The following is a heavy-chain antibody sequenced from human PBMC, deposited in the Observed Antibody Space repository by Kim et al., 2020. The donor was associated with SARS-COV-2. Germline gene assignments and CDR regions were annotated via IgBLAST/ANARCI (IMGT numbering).Heavy chain of an antibody. D-gene: IGHD3-9*01. CDR2: ISGSGGST. Sequence: SLRLSCAASGFTFSSYAMSWVRQAPGPGLEWVSAISGSGGSTYYADSVKGRFTISSDNSTNTLYLQMNRLRAEAPAVSSCAKVAHLVGVVRYVAWSDSGGQGKRVTVSS. CDR1: GFTFSSYA. J-gene: IGHJ4*02. CDR3: AKVAHLVGVVRYVAWSDS. V-gene: IGHV3-23*01.